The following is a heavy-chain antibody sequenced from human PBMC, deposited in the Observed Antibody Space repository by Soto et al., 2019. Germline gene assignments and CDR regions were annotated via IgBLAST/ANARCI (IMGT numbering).Heavy chain of an antibody. V-gene: IGHV4-34*12. CDR1: RGSFSGYY. Sequence: SATLSLTCAVSRGSFSGYYWSWVRPFPGKGLEWIGEIIHTGSTNYNPSLKSRVTMSIDTSKKEISPKLSSVTAADTAVYYCARVGQPPSDYWGQGTLVTVSS. CDR3: ARVGQPPSDY. CDR2: IIHTGST. J-gene: IGHJ4*02. D-gene: IGHD2-2*01.